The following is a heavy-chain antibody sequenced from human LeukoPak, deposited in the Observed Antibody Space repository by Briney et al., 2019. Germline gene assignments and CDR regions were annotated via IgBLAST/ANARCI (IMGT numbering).Heavy chain of an antibody. CDR2: IIPIFGTA. CDR1: GGTFSSYA. V-gene: IGHV1-69*13. CDR3: ARDWHDWFDP. J-gene: IGHJ5*02. Sequence: GASVKVSCKASGGTFSSYAISWVRQAPGQGLEWMGGIIPIFGTANYAQKFQGRVTITADESTSAAYMELSSLRSEDTAVYYCARDWHDWFDPWGQGTLVTVPS.